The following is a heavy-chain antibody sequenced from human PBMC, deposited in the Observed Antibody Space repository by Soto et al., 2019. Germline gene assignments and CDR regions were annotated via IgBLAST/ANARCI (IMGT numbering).Heavy chain of an antibody. V-gene: IGHV1-18*01. Sequence: GASVKVSCKASGYTLTSYGISWVRQAPGQGLEWMGWTSAYNGNTNYAQKLQGRVTMTTDTSTSTAYMELRSLRSDDTAVYYCARSPVAGIDNWFDPWGQGTLVTVSS. CDR1: GYTLTSYG. J-gene: IGHJ5*02. CDR2: TSAYNGNT. D-gene: IGHD6-19*01. CDR3: ARSPVAGIDNWFDP.